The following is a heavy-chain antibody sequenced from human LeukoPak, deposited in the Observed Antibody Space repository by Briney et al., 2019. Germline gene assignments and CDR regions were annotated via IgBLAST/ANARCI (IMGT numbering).Heavy chain of an antibody. V-gene: IGHV3-30-3*01. CDR1: GFTFSSYA. Sequence: GGSLRLSCAASGFTFSSYAMHWVRQAPGKGLEWVAVISYDGSNKYYADSVKGRFTISRDNSKNTLYLQMNSLRAEDTAVYYCARDWGEKYQLLFLNVDTAMGPTGEDWGQGTLVTVSS. CDR2: ISYDGSNK. D-gene: IGHD5-18*01. CDR3: ARDWGEKYQLLFLNVDTAMGPTGED. J-gene: IGHJ4*02.